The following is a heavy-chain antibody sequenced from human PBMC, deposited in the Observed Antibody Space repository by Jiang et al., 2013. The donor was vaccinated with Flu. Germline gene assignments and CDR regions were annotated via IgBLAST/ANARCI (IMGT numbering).Heavy chain of an antibody. D-gene: IGHD1-1*01. CDR3: ARQTRDYAFDI. CDR1: GGSISSYY. J-gene: IGHJ3*02. Sequence: GPGLVKPSETLSLTCTVSGGSISSYYWSWIRQPPGKGLEWIGYIYYSGSTNYNPSLKSRVTISVDTSKNQFSLKLSSVTAADTAVYYCARQTRDYAFDIWGQGTMVTVSS. CDR2: IYYSGST. V-gene: IGHV4-59*08.